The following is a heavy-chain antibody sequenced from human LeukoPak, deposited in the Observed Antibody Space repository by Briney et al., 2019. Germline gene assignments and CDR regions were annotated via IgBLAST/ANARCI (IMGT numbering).Heavy chain of an antibody. CDR2: IYYSGST. D-gene: IGHD3-22*01. CDR1: GGSISSGGYY. J-gene: IGHJ5*02. Sequence: PSETLSLTCTVSGGSISSGGYYWGWIRQHPGKGLEWIGYIYYSGSTYYNPSLKSRVTISVDTSKNQFSLKLSSATAADTAVYYCALSYRYYYDNGFDPWGQGTLVTVSS. CDR3: ALSYRYYYDNGFDP. V-gene: IGHV4-31*03.